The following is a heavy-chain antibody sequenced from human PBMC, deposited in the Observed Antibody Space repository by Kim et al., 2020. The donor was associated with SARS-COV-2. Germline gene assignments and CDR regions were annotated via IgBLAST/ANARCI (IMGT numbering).Heavy chain of an antibody. Sequence: GGSLRLSCTASGFTFSNYAMWWVRQAPGEGLEWVSTISASGGATFYADSVNGRFTISRDNSKNTLYLQMSSLRAEDTAVYYCTKRGAVAGQKYYFGMDV. J-gene: IGHJ6*01. CDR2: ISASGGAT. CDR3: TKRGAVAGQKYYFGMDV. V-gene: IGHV3-23*01. D-gene: IGHD6-19*01. CDR1: GFTFSNYA.